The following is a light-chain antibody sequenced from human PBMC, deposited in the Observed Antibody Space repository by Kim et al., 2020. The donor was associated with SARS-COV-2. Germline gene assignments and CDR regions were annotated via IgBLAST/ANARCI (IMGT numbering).Light chain of an antibody. V-gene: IGLV2-23*02. Sequence: QSLPISCPGTRSGLCTYTLASLYQRHPGKPPQLMIYDVTKRPSGVSNRFSGSQSGNTASLTISWLQAVDEPDYYCCSYAGTSTFVVFGGGTQLTFL. CDR3: CSYAGTSTFVV. CDR1: RSGLCTYTL. J-gene: IGLJ2*01. CDR2: DVT.